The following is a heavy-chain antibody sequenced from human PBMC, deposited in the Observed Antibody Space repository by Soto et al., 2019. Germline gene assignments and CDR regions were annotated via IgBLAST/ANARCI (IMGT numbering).Heavy chain of an antibody. D-gene: IGHD2-21*01. Sequence: SETLSLTCTVSGGSISSYYWSWIRQPPGKGLEWIGYIYYSGSTNYNPSLKSRVTISVDTSKNQFSLKLSSVTAADTAVYYCARHIRHDYWFDPWGQGTLVTVSS. J-gene: IGHJ5*02. CDR2: IYYSGST. V-gene: IGHV4-59*08. CDR1: GGSISSYY. CDR3: ARHIRHDYWFDP.